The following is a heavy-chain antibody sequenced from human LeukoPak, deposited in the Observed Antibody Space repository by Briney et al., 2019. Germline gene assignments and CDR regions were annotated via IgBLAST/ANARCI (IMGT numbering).Heavy chain of an antibody. J-gene: IGHJ5*02. Sequence: SETLSPTCTVSGGSISSYYWSWIRQPPGKGLEWIGYIYYSGITNYNPSLKSRVTISVDTSKNQFSLKLSSVTAADTAVYYCARDVAAASQDWFDPWGQGTLVTVSS. CDR1: GGSISSYY. D-gene: IGHD6-13*01. CDR2: IYYSGIT. V-gene: IGHV4-59*01. CDR3: ARDVAAASQDWFDP.